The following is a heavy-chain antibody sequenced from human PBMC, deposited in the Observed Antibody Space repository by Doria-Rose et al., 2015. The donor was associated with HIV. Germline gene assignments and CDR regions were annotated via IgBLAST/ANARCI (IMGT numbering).Heavy chain of an antibody. J-gene: IGHJ4*02. CDR2: IFYTGST. V-gene: IGHV4-59*01. Sequence: QVQLQESGPGLVKPSETLSLTCSVSGGSISHYYWSWIRQPPGKGLEYIGDIFYTGSTNYSPSLKSRVSISIDTSKNKFSLRLSSVTAADTAVYYCARVLSGTYDYWSQGTLVTVSS. CDR1: GGSISHYY. D-gene: IGHD1-26*01. CDR3: ARVLSGTYDY.